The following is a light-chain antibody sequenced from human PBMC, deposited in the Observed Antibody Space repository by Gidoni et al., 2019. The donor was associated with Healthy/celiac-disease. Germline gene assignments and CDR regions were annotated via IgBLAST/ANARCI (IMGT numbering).Light chain of an antibody. CDR1: QGISSY. Sequence: IQLTQSPSFLSASVGDRVTITCRASQGISSYLAWYQQKPGKAPKLLLYAASTLQSGVPSRFSGSGSGTEFTLTISSLQPEDFATYYCQQLNSYPLTFGGGTKVEIK. J-gene: IGKJ4*01. V-gene: IGKV1-9*01. CDR3: QQLNSYPLT. CDR2: AAS.